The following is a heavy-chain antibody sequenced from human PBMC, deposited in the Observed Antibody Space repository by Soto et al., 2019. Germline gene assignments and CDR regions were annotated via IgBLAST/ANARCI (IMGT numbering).Heavy chain of an antibody. CDR2: IYSGGGT. D-gene: IGHD3-10*01. V-gene: IGHV3-66*01. Sequence: GGSLRLSCAASGFTVSTNYMTWVRQAPGKGLEWVSVIYSGGGTYYADSVKGRFTISRDNSRNTLYLQMSSLRAEDTAVYYCARSSYYYGSGTYGLDYWGQGTLVTVSS. CDR1: GFTVSTNY. CDR3: ARSSYYYGSGTYGLDY. J-gene: IGHJ4*02.